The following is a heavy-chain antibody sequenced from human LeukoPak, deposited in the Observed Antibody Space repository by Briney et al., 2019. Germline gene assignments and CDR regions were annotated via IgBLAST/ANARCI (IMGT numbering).Heavy chain of an antibody. CDR1: GFTFSTYA. Sequence: GALRLSCAASGFTFSTYAMSWVRQAPGKGLEWVSAISGSGGSTYYADSVKGRFTISRDNSKNTLYLQMNSLRAEDTAVYYCASGTYYYFDFWGQGALVTVSS. CDR2: ISGSGGST. CDR3: ASGTYYYFDF. J-gene: IGHJ4*02. D-gene: IGHD1-26*01. V-gene: IGHV3-23*01.